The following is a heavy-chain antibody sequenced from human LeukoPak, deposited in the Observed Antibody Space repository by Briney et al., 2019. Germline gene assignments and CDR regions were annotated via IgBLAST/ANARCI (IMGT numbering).Heavy chain of an antibody. CDR2: IWYDGSNK. CDR1: GFTFSSYG. J-gene: IGHJ3*02. CDR3: ARERAPADYGDYAAGRYAFDI. D-gene: IGHD4-17*01. V-gene: IGHV3-33*01. Sequence: PGRSLRLSCAAPGFTFSSYGMHWVRQAPGKGLEWVAVIWYDGSNKYYADSVKGRFTISRDNSKNTLYLQMNSLRAEDTAVYYCARERAPADYGDYAAGRYAFDIWGQGTMVTVSS.